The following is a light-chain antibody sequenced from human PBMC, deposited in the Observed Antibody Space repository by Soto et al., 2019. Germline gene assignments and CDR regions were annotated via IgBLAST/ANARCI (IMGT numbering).Light chain of an antibody. CDR1: QNIRNY. V-gene: IGKV1-39*01. Sequence: DIQMTQSPSSLSSSFLDRFTITWLSSQNIRNYLNWYQQKPGKAPKLLIYMAFTLQSGVPSRFSGSGSGPDFTLTIASLQPEDSATYYCQQSYNLPWTFGPGTKVDIK. J-gene: IGKJ1*01. CDR3: QQSYNLPWT. CDR2: MAF.